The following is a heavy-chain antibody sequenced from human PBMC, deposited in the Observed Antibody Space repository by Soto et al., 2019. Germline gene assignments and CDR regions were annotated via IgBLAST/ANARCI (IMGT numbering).Heavy chain of an antibody. D-gene: IGHD2-2*01. J-gene: IGHJ4*02. Sequence: SETLSLTCTVSGGSISSGGYYWSWIRRPPGKGLEWIGYIYHSGSASYNPSLKSRVTISVDGSKNHFSLQLTSVTAADTAVYYCARGRLLPAVNFDYWGQGAQVTVSS. CDR3: ARGRLLPAVNFDY. CDR2: IYHSGSA. CDR1: GGSISSGGYY. V-gene: IGHV4-30-2*01.